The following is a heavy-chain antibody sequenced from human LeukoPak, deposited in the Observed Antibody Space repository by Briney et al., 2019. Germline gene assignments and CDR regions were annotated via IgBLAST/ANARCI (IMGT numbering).Heavy chain of an antibody. CDR3: ARDPHGGNSLGP. V-gene: IGHV3-7*01. Sequence: GGSLRLSCVVSGYSFSTNMMTWVRQAPGKGLEWVATILPGGKESYRVESVKGRFTVSRDNAKNSLYLQMNSLRAEDTAVYYCARDPHGGNSLGPWGQGTLVTVSS. CDR2: ILPGGKES. J-gene: IGHJ5*02. D-gene: IGHD4-23*01. CDR1: GYSFSTNM.